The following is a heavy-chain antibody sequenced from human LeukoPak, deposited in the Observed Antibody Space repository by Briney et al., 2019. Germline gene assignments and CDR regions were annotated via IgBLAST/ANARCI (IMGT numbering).Heavy chain of an antibody. CDR1: GFTFSSYA. J-gene: IGHJ4*02. CDR3: AKDIFTGIAAAGVIDY. V-gene: IGHV3-30-3*01. CDR2: ISYDGSNK. D-gene: IGHD6-13*01. Sequence: GGSLRLSCAASGFTFSSYAMHWVRQAPGKGLEWVAVISYDGSNKYYADSVKGRFTISRDNSKNTLYLQMNSLRAEDTALYYCAKDIFTGIAAAGVIDYWGQGTLVTVSS.